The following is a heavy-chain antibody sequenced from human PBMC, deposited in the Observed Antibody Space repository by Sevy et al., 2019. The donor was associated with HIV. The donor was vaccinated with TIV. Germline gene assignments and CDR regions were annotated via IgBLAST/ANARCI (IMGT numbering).Heavy chain of an antibody. Sequence: ASVKVSCKASGYTFTSYGISWVRQAPGQGLEWMGWISAYNGNTNYAKKLQGRVTMTTDTSTGTAYMELRSLRSDDTAVYYCARGPDIFTGYYSHKYYYYYMDVWGKGTTVTVSS. CDR3: ARGPDIFTGYYSHKYYYYYMDV. CDR2: ISAYNGNT. D-gene: IGHD3-9*01. J-gene: IGHJ6*03. CDR1: GYTFTSYG. V-gene: IGHV1-18*04.